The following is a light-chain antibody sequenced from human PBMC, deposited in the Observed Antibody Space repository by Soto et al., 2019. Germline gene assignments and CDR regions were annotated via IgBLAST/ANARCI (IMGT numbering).Light chain of an antibody. CDR2: GVK. Sequence: QSVLTQPASVSGSPGQSITISCTGSGRDIGAYDYVSWYQQHPGKAPKLLIYGVKNRPSGVSYRFSASKSAFTASLTISGLQAEDEAHYYWSSYTTSYFYVFGPGTKVTVL. J-gene: IGLJ1*01. CDR3: SSYTTSYFYV. V-gene: IGLV2-14*01. CDR1: GRDIGAYDY.